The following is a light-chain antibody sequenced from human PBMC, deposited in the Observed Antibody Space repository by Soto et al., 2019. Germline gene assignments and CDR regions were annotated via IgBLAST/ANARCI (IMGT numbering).Light chain of an antibody. CDR3: QQYNSYPWT. Sequence: DIQMTQSPSTLSASVGDRVTITCRASQSISTWLAWYQQKPGKAPKLLIFAASSLQSGVPSRFSGSGSGTEFTLTISSLQPEEFATYYCQQYNSYPWTFGQGTKV. CDR2: AAS. J-gene: IGKJ1*01. V-gene: IGKV1-5*01. CDR1: QSISTW.